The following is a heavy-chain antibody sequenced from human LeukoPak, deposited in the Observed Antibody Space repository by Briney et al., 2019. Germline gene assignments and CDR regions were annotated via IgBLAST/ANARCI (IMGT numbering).Heavy chain of an antibody. D-gene: IGHD6-19*01. CDR1: GDSFTSVTDY. CDR3: AGERGEEYSSGWYKTNYFYN. J-gene: IGHJ4*02. CDR2: GDYSGGT. Sequence: TSQTLSLTCTVSGDSFTSVTDYWAWIRQPPGKGLEWIASGDYSGGTYYNPSLEGRVAISADMSKNQISLKLTSVTGADTAVYYCAGERGEEYSSGWYKTNYFYNWGQGIRVTVSS. V-gene: IGHV4-39*07.